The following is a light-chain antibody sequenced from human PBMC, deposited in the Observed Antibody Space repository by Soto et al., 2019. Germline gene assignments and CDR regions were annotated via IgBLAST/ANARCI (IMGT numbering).Light chain of an antibody. J-gene: IGKJ3*01. Sequence: DIQMTQSPSTLSASVGDRVTITCRASQSISSWLAWYQQKPGKAPKLLIYDASSLESGVPSRFSGSGSGTEFTLTICSLQPDDFATYYCQQYNSYPLTFGRGTKVDIK. CDR1: QSISSW. CDR2: DAS. V-gene: IGKV1-5*01. CDR3: QQYNSYPLT.